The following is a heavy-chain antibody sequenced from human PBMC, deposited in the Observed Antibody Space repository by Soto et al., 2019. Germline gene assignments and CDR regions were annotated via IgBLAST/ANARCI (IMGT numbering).Heavy chain of an antibody. CDR2: IYYSGST. V-gene: IGHV4-31*03. CDR3: AGGRIAVAGTSTFAY. CDR1: GGSISSGGYY. Sequence: QVQLQESGPGLVKPSQTLSLTCTVSGGSISSGGYYWSWIRQHPGKGLEWIGYIYYSGSTSYNPSRKSRVTISVDTSKNQFSLKLSSVTAADTAVYSCAGGRIAVAGTSTFAYWGQGTLVTVSS. D-gene: IGHD6-19*01. J-gene: IGHJ4*02.